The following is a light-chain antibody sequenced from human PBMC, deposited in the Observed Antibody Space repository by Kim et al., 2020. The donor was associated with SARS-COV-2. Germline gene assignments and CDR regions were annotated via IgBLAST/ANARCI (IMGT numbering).Light chain of an antibody. Sequence: APGKTATITWGGEDIGTKSVHWYQQKPGQAPVLVIYYDTDRPSGIPERFSASNSGNTATLTVSRVEAGDEADYYCQVWDSGSDQWVFGGGTQLTVL. CDR2: YDT. V-gene: IGLV3-21*04. J-gene: IGLJ3*02. CDR3: QVWDSGSDQWV. CDR1: DIGTKS.